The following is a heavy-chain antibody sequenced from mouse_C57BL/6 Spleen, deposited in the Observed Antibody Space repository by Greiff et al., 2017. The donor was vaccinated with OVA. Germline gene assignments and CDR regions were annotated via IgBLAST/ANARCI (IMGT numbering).Heavy chain of an antibody. CDR2: IYPGDGDT. CDR1: GYAFSSYW. J-gene: IGHJ3*01. D-gene: IGHD2-3*01. V-gene: IGHV1-80*01. Sequence: QVQLKESGAELVKPGASVKISCKASGYAFSSYWMNWVKQRPGKGLEWIGQIYPGDGDTNYNGKFKGKATLTADKSSGTAYMQLISLTSEDSAVYFCARCGDGSRFAWFAYWGQGTLVTVSA. CDR3: ARCGDGSRFAWFAY.